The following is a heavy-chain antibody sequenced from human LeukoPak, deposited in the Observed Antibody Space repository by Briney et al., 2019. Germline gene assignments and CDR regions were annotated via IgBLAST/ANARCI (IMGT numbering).Heavy chain of an antibody. CDR2: ITWRGGST. CDR3: VKEVNYGSGEPYYYALDV. J-gene: IGHJ6*02. CDR1: GISLSNYA. Sequence: GGSLRLSCVVSGISLSNYAMTWVRQAPGKGLECVSGITWRGGSTAYAESVKGRFTISRDNAKNSLYLQMDSLRPEDTALYFCVKEVNYGSGEPYYYALDVWGPGTTVTVSS. D-gene: IGHD3-10*01. V-gene: IGHV3-20*04.